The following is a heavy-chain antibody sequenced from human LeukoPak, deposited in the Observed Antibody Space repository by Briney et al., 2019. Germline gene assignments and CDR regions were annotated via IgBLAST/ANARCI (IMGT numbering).Heavy chain of an antibody. CDR3: ARECQEGSTSCYGYYFGY. V-gene: IGHV3-7*01. Sequence: GGSLRLSCAASGFTFSSYWMSWVRQAPGKGLEWVANIKQDGSEKYYVDSVKGRFTISRDNAKNSLYLQMNSLRAEDTAVYYCARECQEGSTSCYGYYFGYWGQGTLVTVSS. CDR1: GFTFSSYW. D-gene: IGHD2-2*01. CDR2: IKQDGSEK. J-gene: IGHJ4*02.